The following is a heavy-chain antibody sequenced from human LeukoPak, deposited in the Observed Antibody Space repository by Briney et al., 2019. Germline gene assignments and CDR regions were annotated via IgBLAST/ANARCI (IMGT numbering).Heavy chain of an antibody. J-gene: IGHJ3*02. CDR3: AKGVRSRGDAFDI. Sequence: GGSLRLSCAASGFTFSSYAMSWVRQAPGKGLEWVSAISGSGGSTYYADSVKGRFTISRDNSKNTLYLQMNGLRAEDTAVYYCAKGVRSRGDAFDIWGQGTMVTVSS. CDR2: ISGSGGST. CDR1: GFTFSSYA. V-gene: IGHV3-23*01. D-gene: IGHD6-13*01.